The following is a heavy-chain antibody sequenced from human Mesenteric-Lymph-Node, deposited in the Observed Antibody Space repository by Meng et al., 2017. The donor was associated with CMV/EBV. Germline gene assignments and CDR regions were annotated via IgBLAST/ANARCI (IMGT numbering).Heavy chain of an antibody. D-gene: IGHD6-19*01. Sequence: GESLKISCAASGFTFSDHYMSWIRQAPGKGLEWVSYISSSGTTTFYADSVKGRFTISRDNAVPKNSLYLQMNSLRAEDTAVYYCAKLAESVLDAFDIWGQGTMVTVSS. J-gene: IGHJ3*02. V-gene: IGHV3-11*04. CDR1: GFTFSDHY. CDR2: ISSSGTTT. CDR3: AKLAESVLDAFDI.